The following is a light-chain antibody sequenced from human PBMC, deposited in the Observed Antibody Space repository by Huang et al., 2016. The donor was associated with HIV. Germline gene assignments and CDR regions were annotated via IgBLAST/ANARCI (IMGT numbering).Light chain of an antibody. Sequence: EIVLTQSPATLSLSPGERATLSCRACQSVSSYLAWYQQKPGQAPRLLIYDASNRATGIPARFSGSGPGTDFTLTISSLEPEDFAVYYCQQRSNWHPLSFGGGTKVEMK. V-gene: IGKV3D-11*02. CDR3: QQRSNWHPLS. CDR1: QSVSSY. CDR2: DAS. J-gene: IGKJ4*01.